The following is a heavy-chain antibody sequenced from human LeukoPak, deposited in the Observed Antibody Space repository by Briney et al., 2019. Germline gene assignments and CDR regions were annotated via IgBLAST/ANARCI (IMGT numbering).Heavy chain of an antibody. Sequence: GGSLRLSCAASGFTFSTYWMHWVRQAPGKGLVWVSRINTDGSSAGYADSVRGRFTMSRDSAKNTVYLQMNSLRVEDTAVYYCARAPAGPHNNYYYMDVWGKGTTVTVSS. CDR2: INTDGSSA. D-gene: IGHD6-19*01. V-gene: IGHV3-74*01. CDR3: ARAPAGPHNNYYYMDV. J-gene: IGHJ6*03. CDR1: GFTFSTYW.